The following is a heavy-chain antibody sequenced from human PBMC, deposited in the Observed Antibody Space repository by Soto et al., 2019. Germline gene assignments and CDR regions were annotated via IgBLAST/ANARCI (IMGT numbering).Heavy chain of an antibody. Sequence: QITLRESGPTLVQPTQTLTLTCTLSGVALTTSGVGVGWIRQPPGKALEWLALIYWDDDKHCSPSLKSRLAITRDTSTNQVVMTMTDMAPVDTAIYYCALRQRTVVVGAPFDLWGQGSQVTVSS. CDR1: GVALTTSGVG. CDR2: IYWDDDK. D-gene: IGHD2-15*01. CDR3: ALRQRTVVVGAPFDL. V-gene: IGHV2-5*02. J-gene: IGHJ4*02.